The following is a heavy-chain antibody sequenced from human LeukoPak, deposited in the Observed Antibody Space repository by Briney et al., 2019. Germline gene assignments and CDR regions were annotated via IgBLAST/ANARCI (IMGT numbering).Heavy chain of an antibody. D-gene: IGHD3-3*01. CDR2: ISSGSGYI. Sequence: GGSLRLSCAASGFTFSTYSMIWVRQAPGKGLEWVSSISSGSGYIYYADSVKGRFTISRDNAKNSLFLQMNSLRAEDTAVYYCARNTNYGMDVWGQGTTVTVSS. J-gene: IGHJ6*02. V-gene: IGHV3-21*01. CDR1: GFTFSTYS. CDR3: ARNTNYGMDV.